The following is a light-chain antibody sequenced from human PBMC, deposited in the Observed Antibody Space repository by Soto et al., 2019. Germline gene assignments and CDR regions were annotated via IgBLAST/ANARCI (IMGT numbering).Light chain of an antibody. V-gene: IGLV2-14*01. CDR1: SSDVGGYDY. CDR3: SSYTTIKTYV. CDR2: EVS. J-gene: IGLJ1*01. Sequence: STLTAPACVSVYLGQSVAISINGTSSDVGGYDYVSWYQQHPGKAPKLMIYEVSNRPSGVSNRFSGSKSGNTASLTISGLQAEDEADYYCSSYTTIKTYVFGTGTKVTVL.